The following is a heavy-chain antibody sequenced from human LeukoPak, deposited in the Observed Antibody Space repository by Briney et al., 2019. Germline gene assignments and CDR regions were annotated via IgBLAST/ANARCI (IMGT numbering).Heavy chain of an antibody. CDR1: GGTFSSYA. D-gene: IGHD3-10*01. CDR2: IIPIFGIA. Sequence: GASVKVSCKASGGTFSSYAISWVRLAPGQGLEWMGRIIPIFGIANYAQRFQGRVTITADKSTSTAYMVLSSLRSEDTAVYYCARGEVYYGSGRDMDVWGQGTTVTVSS. CDR3: ARGEVYYGSGRDMDV. J-gene: IGHJ6*02. V-gene: IGHV1-69*04.